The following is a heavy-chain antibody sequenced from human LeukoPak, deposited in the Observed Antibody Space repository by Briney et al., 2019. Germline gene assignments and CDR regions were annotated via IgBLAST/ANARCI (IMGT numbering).Heavy chain of an antibody. J-gene: IGHJ4*02. CDR1: GGSFSGYY. Sequence: SETLSLTCAVYGGSFSGYYWSWIRQPPGKGLEWIGEINHSGSTNYNPSLKSRVTISVDTSKNQFSLKPSSVIAADTAVYYCATSGYGDYSMDYWGQGTLVTVSS. D-gene: IGHD4-17*01. CDR3: ATSGYGDYSMDY. CDR2: INHSGST. V-gene: IGHV4-34*01.